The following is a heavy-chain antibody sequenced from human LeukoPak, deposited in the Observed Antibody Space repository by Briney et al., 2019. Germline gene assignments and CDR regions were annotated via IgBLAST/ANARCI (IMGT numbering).Heavy chain of an antibody. V-gene: IGHV1-46*01. CDR3: ARMGKRYFDWHPLDY. CDR1: GYTFTSYY. Sequence: ASVKVSCKASGYTFTSYYMHWVRQAPGQGLEWMGIINPSGGSTSYAQKFQGRVTMTRDMSTSTVYMELSSLRSEDTAVYYCARMGKRYFDWHPLDYWGQGTLVTVSS. J-gene: IGHJ4*02. D-gene: IGHD3-9*01. CDR2: INPSGGST.